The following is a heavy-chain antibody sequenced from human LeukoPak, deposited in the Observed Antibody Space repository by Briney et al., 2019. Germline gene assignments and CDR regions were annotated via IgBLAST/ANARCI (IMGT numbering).Heavy chain of an antibody. Sequence: GGSLRLSCAASGFTFDDYAMHWVRQAPGKGLEWVSLISWDGGSIYYADSVKGRFTISRDNSKNSLYLQMNSLRAEDTALYYCAKDVYGDSTGGYFDLWGRGALVTVSS. V-gene: IGHV3-43D*03. D-gene: IGHD4-17*01. CDR2: ISWDGGSI. J-gene: IGHJ2*01. CDR1: GFTFDDYA. CDR3: AKDVYGDSTGGYFDL.